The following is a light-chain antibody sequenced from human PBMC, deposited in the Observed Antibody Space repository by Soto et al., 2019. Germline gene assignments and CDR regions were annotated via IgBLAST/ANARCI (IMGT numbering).Light chain of an antibody. CDR1: RSVSSSY. CDR2: GAS. V-gene: IGKV3-20*01. Sequence: GARATLPCSSRSVSSSYLAWYQQKPGQAPRLLIYGASSRATGIPDRFSGSGSGTDFTLTISRLEPEDFAVYYCQQYGSSPRTFGQGTKVDIK. J-gene: IGKJ1*01. CDR3: QQYGSSPRT.